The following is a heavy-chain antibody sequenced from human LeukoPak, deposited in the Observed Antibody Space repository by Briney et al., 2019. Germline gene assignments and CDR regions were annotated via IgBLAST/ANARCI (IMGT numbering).Heavy chain of an antibody. J-gene: IGHJ4*02. CDR2: IYSGGST. V-gene: IGHV3-53*01. CDR1: GFTVSSNY. Sequence: GGSLRLSCAASGFTVSSNYMSWVRQAPGKGLEWVSVIYSGGSTYYADSVKGRFTISRDNSKNTLYLQMNSLRAEDTAVYYCARGSWYLSPHDYWGQGTLVTVSS. CDR3: ARGSWYLSPHDY. D-gene: IGHD6-13*01.